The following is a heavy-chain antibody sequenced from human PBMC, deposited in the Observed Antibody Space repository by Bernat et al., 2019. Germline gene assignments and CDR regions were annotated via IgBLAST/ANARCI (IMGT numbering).Heavy chain of an antibody. CDR3: SYGASQYLDY. D-gene: IGHD4-17*01. J-gene: IGHJ4*02. V-gene: IGHV3-15*07. CDR2: IRSKTDGGTT. CDR1: GLTFNNVW. Sequence: EVQLVESGGGLIEPGGSLRLSCAVSGLTFNNVWMNWVRQPPGKGLEWVGLIRSKTDGGTTDYAGPVKGRFTISRDDSKNTVYLQMNSLTNEDTAFYYCSYGASQYLDYWGQGTLVTVSS.